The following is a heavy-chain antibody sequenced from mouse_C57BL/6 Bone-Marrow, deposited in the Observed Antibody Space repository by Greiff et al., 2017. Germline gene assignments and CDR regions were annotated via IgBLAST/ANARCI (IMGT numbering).Heavy chain of an antibody. D-gene: IGHD2-3*01. CDR3: ARLGDGYYESYYYFDY. CDR2: IYPGSGNT. V-gene: IGHV1-76*01. Sequence: VKLQESGAELVRPGASVKLSCKASGYTFTDYYINWVKQRPGQGLEWIARIYPGSGNTYYNEKFKGKATLTAEKSSSTAYMQLSSLTSEDSAVYFCARLGDGYYESYYYFDYWGQGTTLTVSS. CDR1: GYTFTDYY. J-gene: IGHJ2*01.